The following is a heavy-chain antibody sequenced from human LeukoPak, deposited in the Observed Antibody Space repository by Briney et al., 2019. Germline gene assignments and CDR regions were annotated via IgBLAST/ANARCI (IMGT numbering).Heavy chain of an antibody. CDR3: ARVEDYGFYEGDY. CDR2: ISSSSSYI. CDR1: GFTFSSYS. D-gene: IGHD4/OR15-4a*01. V-gene: IGHV3-21*01. Sequence: GGSLRLSCAASGFTFSSYSMNWVRQAPGKGLEWVSSISSSSSYIYYADSVKGRFTISRDNAKNSLYLQMNSLRAEHTAVYYCARVEDYGFYEGDYWGQGTLVTVSS. J-gene: IGHJ4*02.